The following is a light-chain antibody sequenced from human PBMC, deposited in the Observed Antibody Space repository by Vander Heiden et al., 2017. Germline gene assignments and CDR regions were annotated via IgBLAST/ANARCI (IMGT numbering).Light chain of an antibody. CDR2: DAS. Sequence: EIVLMQSPGTLSLSPGERATLSCRPSQSVSSSYLAWYQQKPGQAPRLLIYDASSRATGIPDRFSGSGSGTDFTLTISRLEPEDFAVFYCQQYGSSPITFGQGTRLEIK. CDR1: QSVSSSY. J-gene: IGKJ5*01. V-gene: IGKV3-20*01. CDR3: QQYGSSPIT.